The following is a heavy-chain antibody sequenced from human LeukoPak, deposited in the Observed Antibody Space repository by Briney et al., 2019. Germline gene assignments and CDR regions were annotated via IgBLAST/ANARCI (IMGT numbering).Heavy chain of an antibody. V-gene: IGHV3-48*03. CDR3: ARDPSGSYYVLDRYFDY. CDR2: ISSSGSTI. Sequence: PGGSLRLSCAASGFTFSSYGMNWVRQAPGKGLEWVSYISSSGSTIYYADSVKGRFTISRDNAKNSLYLQMNSLRAEDTAVYYCARDPSGSYYVLDRYFDYWGQGTLVTVSS. D-gene: IGHD1-26*01. J-gene: IGHJ4*02. CDR1: GFTFSSYG.